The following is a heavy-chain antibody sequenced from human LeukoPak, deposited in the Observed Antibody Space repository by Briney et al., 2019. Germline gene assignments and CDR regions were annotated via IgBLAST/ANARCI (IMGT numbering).Heavy chain of an antibody. J-gene: IGHJ5*02. Sequence: SETLSLTCTVSGVSISSGGYYWSWIRQPPGKGLEWIGYIYHSGSTYYNPSLKSRVTISVDRSKNQFSLKLSSVTAADTAVYYCARGLPGYSSSWEAMGNWFDPWGQGTLVTVSS. CDR3: ARGLPGYSSSWEAMGNWFDP. CDR2: IYHSGST. D-gene: IGHD6-13*01. CDR1: GVSISSGGYY. V-gene: IGHV4-30-2*01.